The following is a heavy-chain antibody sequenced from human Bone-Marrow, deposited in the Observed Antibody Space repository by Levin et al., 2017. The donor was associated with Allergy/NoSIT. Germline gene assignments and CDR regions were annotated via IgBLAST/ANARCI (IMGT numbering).Heavy chain of an antibody. CDR3: ARGPFGSYYDIVTGYYSAASVFDY. V-gene: IGHV1-2*02. D-gene: IGHD3-9*01. J-gene: IGHJ4*02. CDR1: GYTFTDYY. CDR2: INPNSGGT. Sequence: GASVKVSCKASGYTFTDYYIHWVRQAPGQGLEWMGWINPNSGGTTYAQKFQGRVTMTRDTSITTAYMEVTRLKSDDTAVYYCARGPFGSYYDIVTGYYSAASVFDYWGQGTLVSVSS.